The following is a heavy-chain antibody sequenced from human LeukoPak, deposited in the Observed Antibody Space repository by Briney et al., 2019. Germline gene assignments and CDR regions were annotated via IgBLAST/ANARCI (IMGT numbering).Heavy chain of an antibody. CDR2: INHSGST. CDR3: ARREDGYKNPFDY. V-gene: IGHV4-34*01. Sequence: PSETLSLTCAVFGGSFSCYFWGWIRQPPGRGLEWIGEINHSGSTNYNPSLKSRVTMSVDTSKNQFSLRLNSVTAADTSVYYCARREDGYKNPFDYWGQGTLVTVSS. CDR1: GGSFSCYF. J-gene: IGHJ4*02. D-gene: IGHD5-24*01.